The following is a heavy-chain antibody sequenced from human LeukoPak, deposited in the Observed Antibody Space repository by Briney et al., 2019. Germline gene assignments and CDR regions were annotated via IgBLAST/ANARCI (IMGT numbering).Heavy chain of an antibody. CDR2: IRSKAYGGTT. D-gene: IGHD2-2*01. J-gene: IGHJ3*02. CDR3: TRDRVGYCSSTSCRVMGAFDI. Sequence: GGSLRLSCIASGFTFGDYAMSWVRQAPGKGLEWVGFIRSKAYGGTTEYAASVKGRFTISRDDSKSIAYLQMNSLKTEDTAVYYCTRDRVGYCSSTSCRVMGAFDIWGQGTMVTVSS. CDR1: GFTFGDYA. V-gene: IGHV3-49*04.